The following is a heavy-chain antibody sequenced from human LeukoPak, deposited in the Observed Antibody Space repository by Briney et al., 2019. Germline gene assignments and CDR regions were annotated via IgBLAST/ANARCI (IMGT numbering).Heavy chain of an antibody. J-gene: IGHJ4*02. CDR2: ISGSGGST. V-gene: IGHV3-23*01. Sequence: GGSLRLSCVASGFTFSSHAMSWVRKAPGKGLEWVSGISGSGGSTYYADSVKGRFTISRDNSKNMLYLQMNSLRAEDTAVYYCAKKVLTVTTWYFDYWGQGTLVTVSS. CDR1: GFTFSSHA. CDR3: AKKVLTVTTWYFDY. D-gene: IGHD4-17*01.